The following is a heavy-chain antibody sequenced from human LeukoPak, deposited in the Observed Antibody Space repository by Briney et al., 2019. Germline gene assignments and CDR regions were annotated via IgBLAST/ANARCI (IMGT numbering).Heavy chain of an antibody. D-gene: IGHD3-10*01. Sequence: GGSLRLSCAASGFTFSSYWMSWVRQAPGKGLEWVANIKQGGSEKYYVDSVKGRFTISRDNAKNSLYLQMNSLRAEDTAVYYCARDGVEFGEIGWFDPWGQGTLVTVSS. CDR2: IKQGGSEK. CDR1: GFTFSSYW. J-gene: IGHJ5*02. V-gene: IGHV3-7*03. CDR3: ARDGVEFGEIGWFDP.